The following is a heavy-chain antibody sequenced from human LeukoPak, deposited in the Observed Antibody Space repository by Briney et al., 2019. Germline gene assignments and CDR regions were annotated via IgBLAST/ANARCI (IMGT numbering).Heavy chain of an antibody. J-gene: IGHJ5*02. CDR3: ARRDCDSIKCRGSNWFDP. D-gene: IGHD3-22*01. Sequence: GGSLRLSCVGSGFNFDDFAMSWVRQTPGKGLEWVSGISSNGHSATYTDSVKGRFTISRDNAKNSLYLQMNSLRAEDTAVYYCARRDCDSIKCRGSNWFDPWGQGTLVSVSS. CDR1: GFNFDDFA. CDR2: ISSNGHSA. V-gene: IGHV3-20*04.